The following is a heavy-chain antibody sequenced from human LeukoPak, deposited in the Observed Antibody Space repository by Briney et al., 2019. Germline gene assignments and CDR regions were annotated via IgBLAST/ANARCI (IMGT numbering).Heavy chain of an antibody. CDR2: IYYSGST. V-gene: IGHV4-59*12. Sequence: PSETLSLTCSVSGGSISSYYWSWIRQPPGKGLEWIGYIYYSGSTNYNPSLKSRVTISVDTSKNQFSLKLSSVTAADTAVYYCARGRGFYDYVWGSYRFSKTNFDYWGQGTLVTVSS. CDR3: ARGRGFYDYVWGSYRFSKTNFDY. CDR1: GGSISSYY. J-gene: IGHJ4*02. D-gene: IGHD3-16*02.